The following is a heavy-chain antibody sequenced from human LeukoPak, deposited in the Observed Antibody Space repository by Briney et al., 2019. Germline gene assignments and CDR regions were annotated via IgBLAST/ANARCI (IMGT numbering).Heavy chain of an antibody. CDR2: INHSGST. D-gene: IGHD2-15*01. Sequence: PSETLSLTCAVYGGSFSGYYWSWLRQPPGKGLEWIGEINHSGSTNYNPSLKSRVTISVDTSKNQFSLKLSSVTAADTAVYYCASRYCSGGSCYSGAGGYWGQGTLVTVSS. CDR3: ASRYCSGGSCYSGAGGY. CDR1: GGSFSGYY. J-gene: IGHJ4*02. V-gene: IGHV4-34*01.